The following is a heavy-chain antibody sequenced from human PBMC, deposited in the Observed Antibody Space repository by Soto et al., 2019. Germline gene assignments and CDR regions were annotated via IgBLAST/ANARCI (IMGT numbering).Heavy chain of an antibody. J-gene: IGHJ3*02. CDR2: IVVGSGNT. V-gene: IGHV1-58*01. D-gene: IGHD2-15*01. CDR3: AAGYCSGGSRYGDAFDI. Sequence: SVKVSCKASGFTFTSSAVQWVRQARGQRLEWIGWIVVGSGNTNYAQKFQERVTITRDMSTSTAYMELSSLRSEDTAVYYCAAGYCSGGSRYGDAFDIWGQGTMVTVSS. CDR1: GFTFTSSA.